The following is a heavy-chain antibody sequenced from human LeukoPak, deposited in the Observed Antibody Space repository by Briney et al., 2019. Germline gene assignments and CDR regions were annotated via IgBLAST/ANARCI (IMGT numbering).Heavy chain of an antibody. J-gene: IGHJ4*02. V-gene: IGHV1-18*01. CDR3: ARAPDIVGAPDY. Sequence: ASVKVSCKASGYTFTSYGISCVRQAPGQGLEWMGWISAYNGNTNYAQKLQGRVTMTTDTSTSTAYMELRSLRSDDTAVYYCARAPDIVGAPDYWGQGTLVTVSS. D-gene: IGHD1-26*01. CDR1: GYTFTSYG. CDR2: ISAYNGNT.